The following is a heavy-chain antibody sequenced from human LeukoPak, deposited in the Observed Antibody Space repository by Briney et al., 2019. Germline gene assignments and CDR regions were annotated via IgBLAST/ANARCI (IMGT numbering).Heavy chain of an antibody. CDR1: GFMFDDYG. CDR3: ARAGTSGYSYPHS. J-gene: IGHJ4*02. V-gene: IGHV3-20*04. CDR2: INWNGAST. Sequence: GGSLRLSCAASGFMFDDYGMSWVRQDPGKGLEWVSGINWNGASTAYADSVKGRFIISRDNAKNSLYLRMNSLRAEDTALYYCARAGTSGYSYPHSWGQGTLVTVSS. D-gene: IGHD5-18*01.